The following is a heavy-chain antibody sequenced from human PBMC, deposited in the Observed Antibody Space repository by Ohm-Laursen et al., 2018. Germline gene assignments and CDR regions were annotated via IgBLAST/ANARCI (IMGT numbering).Heavy chain of an antibody. V-gene: IGHV3-9*01. CDR1: GFTFDDYA. CDR3: AKDIHGSGSANFDY. Sequence: SSLRLSCAASGFTFDDYAMHWVRQAPGKGLEWVSGISWNSGSIGYADSVKGRFTISRDNAKNSLYLQMNSLRAEDTALYYCAKDIHGSGSANFDYWGQGTLVTVSS. J-gene: IGHJ4*02. CDR2: ISWNSGSI. D-gene: IGHD3-10*01.